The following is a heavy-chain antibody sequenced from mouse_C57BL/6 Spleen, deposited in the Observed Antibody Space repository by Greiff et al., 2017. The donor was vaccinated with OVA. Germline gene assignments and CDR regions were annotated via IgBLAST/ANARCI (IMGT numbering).Heavy chain of an antibody. D-gene: IGHD3-2*02. Sequence: VQLQQPGAELVRPGSSVKLSCKASGYTFTSYWMHWVKQRPIQGLEWIGNIDPSDSETHYNQKFKDKATLTVDKSSSTAYMQLSSLTSEDSAVYYCARGIGTAQATKYFDYWGQGTTLTVSS. J-gene: IGHJ2*01. CDR1: GYTFTSYW. CDR3: ARGIGTAQATKYFDY. CDR2: IDPSDSET. V-gene: IGHV1-52*01.